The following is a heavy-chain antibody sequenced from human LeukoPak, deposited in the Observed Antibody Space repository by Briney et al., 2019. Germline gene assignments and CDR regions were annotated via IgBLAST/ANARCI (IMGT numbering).Heavy chain of an antibody. D-gene: IGHD3-10*01. V-gene: IGHV3-48*03. Sequence: GGSLRLSCAASGFTFSSYEMNWVRQAPGKGLEWVSYISSSGSTIYYADSVKGRFTISRDNAKNSLYLQMNSLRAEDTAVYYCARDQGDYYGSGSSYWYFDLWGRGTLVTVSS. CDR3: ARDQGDYYGSGSSYWYFDL. CDR1: GFTFSSYE. CDR2: ISSSGSTI. J-gene: IGHJ2*01.